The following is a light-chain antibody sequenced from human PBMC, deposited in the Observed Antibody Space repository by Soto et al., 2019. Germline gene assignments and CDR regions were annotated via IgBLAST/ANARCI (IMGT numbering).Light chain of an antibody. CDR3: QQYNSYWRT. V-gene: IGKV1-5*01. Sequence: DIQMTQSPSTLSASVGDRVTITCRASQSISSWLAWYQQKPGKAPKLLIYDASSLESGVPSRFSGSGSGTEFTLTISSLQPDDFVTYYCQQYNSYWRTFGQGTKLEIK. J-gene: IGKJ2*01. CDR2: DAS. CDR1: QSISSW.